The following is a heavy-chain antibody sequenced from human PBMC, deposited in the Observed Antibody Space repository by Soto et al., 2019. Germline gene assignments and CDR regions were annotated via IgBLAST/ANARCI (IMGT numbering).Heavy chain of an antibody. Sequence: GGSLRLSCAASGFSFSNYWMHWVRQAPGKGLVWVSRIKSDGTSTNYADSVKGRFTTSRDNTKNTLYLQMNSLRAEDTAVYYCGRDLLEYCSGGSCYPAYWGQGTLVTVSS. J-gene: IGHJ4*02. CDR2: IKSDGTST. CDR3: GRDLLEYCSGGSCYPAY. CDR1: GFSFSNYW. D-gene: IGHD2-15*01. V-gene: IGHV3-74*01.